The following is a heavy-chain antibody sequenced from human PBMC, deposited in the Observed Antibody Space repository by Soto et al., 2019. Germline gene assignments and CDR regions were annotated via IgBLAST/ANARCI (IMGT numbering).Heavy chain of an antibody. Sequence: ASVKVSCKVSGYTLTELSMHWVRHAPGKGLEWMGGFDPEDGETIYAQKFQGRVTMTEDTSTDTAYMELSSLRSEDTAVYYCAIPTFGGFGWFDPWGQGTLVTVSS. V-gene: IGHV1-24*01. CDR2: FDPEDGET. D-gene: IGHD3-10*02. CDR3: AIPTFGGFGWFDP. J-gene: IGHJ5*02. CDR1: GYTLTELS.